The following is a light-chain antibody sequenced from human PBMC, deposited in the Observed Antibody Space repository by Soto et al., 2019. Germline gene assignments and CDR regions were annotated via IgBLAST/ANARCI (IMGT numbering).Light chain of an antibody. V-gene: IGLV2-23*01. CDR2: EAI. Sequence: QSVLTQPATVSGSPGQSISISCSGTTSNIGGYNVVSWYQQHPGKAPKVIIYEAIKRPSGVSNRFSGSISGTTASLTISGLQDDDEADYYCCSYVGATTYVFGSGSKVTVL. J-gene: IGLJ1*01. CDR3: CSYVGATTYV. CDR1: TSNIGGYNV.